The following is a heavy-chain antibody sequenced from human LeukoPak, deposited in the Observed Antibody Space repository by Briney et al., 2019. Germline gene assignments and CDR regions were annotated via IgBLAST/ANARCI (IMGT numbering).Heavy chain of an antibody. CDR3: ARGKNTYYYYMDV. CDR1: GGSISSGGYS. V-gene: IGHV4-30-4*07. J-gene: IGHJ6*03. CDR2: IYYSGST. Sequence: PSETLSLTCAVSGGSISSGGYSWSWIRQPPGKGLEWIGYIYYSGSTYYNPSLKSRVTISVDTSKNQFSLKLSSVTAADTAVYYCARGKNTYYYYMDVWGKGTTVTISS.